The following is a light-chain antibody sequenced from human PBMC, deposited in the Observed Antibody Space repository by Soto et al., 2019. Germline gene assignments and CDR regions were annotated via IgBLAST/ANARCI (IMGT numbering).Light chain of an antibody. CDR1: SSDVGGYNS. J-gene: IGLJ2*01. Sequence: QSALTQPASVSGSPGQSITISCTGTSSDVGGYNSVSWYQQHPGKAPKLIIYEVNNRPSGVSNRFSGSKSGNTASLTLSGLQAEDEADYYCSSYRSGDHVIFGGGTQLTVL. CDR2: EVN. V-gene: IGLV2-14*01. CDR3: SSYRSGDHVI.